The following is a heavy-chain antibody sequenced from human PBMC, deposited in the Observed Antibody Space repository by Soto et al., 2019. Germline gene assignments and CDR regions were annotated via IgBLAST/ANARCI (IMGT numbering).Heavy chain of an antibody. Sequence: GASVKVSCKASGYTFTSYAMHWVRQAPGQRLEWMGWINAGNGNTKYSQKFQGRVTITRDTSTSTAYMELSSLRSEDTAVYYCARVPYGDYADYFDYWGQGTLVTVSS. V-gene: IGHV1-3*01. J-gene: IGHJ4*02. CDR3: ARVPYGDYADYFDY. CDR2: INAGNGNT. CDR1: GYTFTSYA. D-gene: IGHD4-17*01.